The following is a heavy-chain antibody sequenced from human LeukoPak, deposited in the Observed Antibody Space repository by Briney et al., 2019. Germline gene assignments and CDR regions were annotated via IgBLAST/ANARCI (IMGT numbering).Heavy chain of an antibody. CDR1: GFTVSSNY. D-gene: IGHD6-13*01. V-gene: IGHV3-53*01. CDR3: ARGRGIAASYFDY. J-gene: IGHJ4*02. Sequence: GGSLRLSCAASGFTVSSNYMSWVRQAPGKGLEWVSVIYSGGSTYYADSVKGRFTISRDNSKNTLYLQMNSLRAEDTAVYYCARGRGIAASYFDYWGQGTLVTVSS. CDR2: IYSGGST.